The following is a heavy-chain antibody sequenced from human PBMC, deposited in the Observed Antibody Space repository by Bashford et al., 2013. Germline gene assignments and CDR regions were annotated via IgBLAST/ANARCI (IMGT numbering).Heavy chain of an antibody. D-gene: IGHD2-21*01. V-gene: IGHV2-70*12. Sequence: SGPTLVKPQQTLILTCTFSGFSLETSGMCVTWIRQPPGKALEWLALVDWDDDKYYSTSLKTRLTISKDTSKNQVVLTLTNMDPVDTATYYCVHRKVIASRSFYFDYWGQGTLVHRLL. CDR1: GFSLETSGMC. CDR2: VDWDDDK. CDR3: VHRKVIASRSFYFDY. J-gene: IGHJ4*02.